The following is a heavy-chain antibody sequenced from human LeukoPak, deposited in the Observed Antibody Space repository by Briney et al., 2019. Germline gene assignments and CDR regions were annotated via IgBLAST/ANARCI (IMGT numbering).Heavy chain of an antibody. CDR3: ARHGGISGVGPTEDY. D-gene: IGHD1-26*01. CDR1: GDSISSSTYY. CDR2: IHNAGST. Sequence: SETLSLTCTVSGDSISSSTYYWGWIRQPPGKGLEWIGSIHNAGSTYYNPSLKSRVSISVDTSKAHFPLKLRSATAADTAVYYCARHGGISGVGPTEDYWGQGTLVTVSS. J-gene: IGHJ4*02. V-gene: IGHV4-39*01.